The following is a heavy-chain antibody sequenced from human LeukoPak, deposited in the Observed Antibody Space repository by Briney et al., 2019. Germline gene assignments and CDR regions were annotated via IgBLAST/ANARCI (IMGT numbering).Heavy chain of an antibody. CDR3: ATLLSELSAFDI. D-gene: IGHD3-16*02. J-gene: IGHJ3*02. CDR1: GFTFSSYS. V-gene: IGHV3-21*01. Sequence: PGGSLRLSCAASGFTFSSYSMNWVRQAPGKGLEWVSSISSSSYIYYADSVKGRFTISRDNAKNSLYLQMNSLRAEDTAVYYCATLLSELSAFDIWGQGTMVTVSS. CDR2: ISSSSYI.